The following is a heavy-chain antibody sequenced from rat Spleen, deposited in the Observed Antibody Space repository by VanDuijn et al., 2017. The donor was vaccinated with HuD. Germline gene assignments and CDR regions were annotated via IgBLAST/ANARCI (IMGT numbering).Heavy chain of an antibody. V-gene: IGHV5S13*01. J-gene: IGHJ4*01. CDR3: ARMATPLYVMDA. CDR2: ISTTGGST. D-gene: IGHD1-4*01. Sequence: EVQLVESGGGLVQPGRSLKLSCAASGFTFSNYGMAWVRQAPTKGLEWVASISTTGGSTYYRDSVKGRFIISRDNAKSTLYLQMDSLRSEDTATYYCARMATPLYVMDAWGQGASVTVSS. CDR1: GFTFSNYG.